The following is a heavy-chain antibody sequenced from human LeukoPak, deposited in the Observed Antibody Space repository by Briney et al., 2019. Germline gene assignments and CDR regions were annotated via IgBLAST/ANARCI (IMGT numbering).Heavy chain of an antibody. D-gene: IGHD3-22*01. J-gene: IGHJ4*02. CDR1: GGSVSSGNYY. CDR2: IYYSGST. V-gene: IGHV4-61*01. CDR3: ARDPSGYFNY. Sequence: SETLSLTCTVSGGSVSSGNYYWSWIRQPPGKGLEWIGFIYYSGSTNYNPSLKSRVTISVDTSKNQFSLKLSSVSAADTAVYYCARDPSGYFNYWGQGTLATVSS.